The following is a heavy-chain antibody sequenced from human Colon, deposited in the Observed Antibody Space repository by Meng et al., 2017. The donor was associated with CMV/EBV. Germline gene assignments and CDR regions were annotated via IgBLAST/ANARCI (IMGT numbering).Heavy chain of an antibody. CDR3: AKDLLREIVPGALVLDV. V-gene: IGHV3-30-3*01. D-gene: IGHD5-12*01. Sequence: GESLKISCVASGFTFSNYAMHWVRQAPGKGLEWVAVISYDGSNKYYADSVKGRFTMSRDNSENTVYLQMNSLRDEDTAVYFCAKDLLREIVPGALVLDVWGQGTTVTVSS. CDR1: GFTFSNYA. CDR2: ISYDGSNK. J-gene: IGHJ6*02.